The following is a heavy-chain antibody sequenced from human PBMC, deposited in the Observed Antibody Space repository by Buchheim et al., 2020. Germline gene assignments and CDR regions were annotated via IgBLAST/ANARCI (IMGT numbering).Heavy chain of an antibody. CDR1: GFTFSSYE. V-gene: IGHV3-48*03. D-gene: IGHD3-10*01. J-gene: IGHJ4*02. Sequence: EVQLLESGGGLVQPGGSLRLSCAASGFTFSSYEMDWVRQAPGKGLEWISYISSSGTIQYADSVKGRFTISRDNAKNSLFLQMNSLRAEDTAVYYCASSDAYGNNYFDHWGQGTL. CDR3: ASSDAYGNNYFDH. CDR2: ISSSGTI.